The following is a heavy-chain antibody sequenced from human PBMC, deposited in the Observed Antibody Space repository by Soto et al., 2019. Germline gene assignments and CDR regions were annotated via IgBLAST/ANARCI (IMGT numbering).Heavy chain of an antibody. D-gene: IGHD2-8*01. V-gene: IGHV3-48*03. CDR3: ARDRSNGWFDP. CDR1: GFTFSSYE. CDR2: ISSSGSTI. Sequence: QPXESLSLTCAASGFTFSSYEMNWVRQAPGKGLEWVSYISSSGSTIYYAGSVKGRFTISRDNAKNSLYLQMNSLRAEDTAVYYCARDRSNGWFDPCGQGTLVTVSS. J-gene: IGHJ5*02.